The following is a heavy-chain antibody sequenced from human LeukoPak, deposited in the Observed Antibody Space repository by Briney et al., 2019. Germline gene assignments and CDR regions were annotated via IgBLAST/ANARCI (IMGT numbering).Heavy chain of an antibody. D-gene: IGHD3-10*01. CDR2: INHSGST. V-gene: IGHV4-34*01. J-gene: IGHJ5*02. Sequence: SETLSLTCAVYGGSFSGYYWSWIRQPPGKGLEWIGEINHSGSTNYNPSLKSRVTISVDTSKNQFSLKLSSVTAADTAVYYCARGGDLVSPYNWFDPWGQGTLVTVSS. CDR3: ARGGDLVSPYNWFDP. CDR1: GGSFSGYY.